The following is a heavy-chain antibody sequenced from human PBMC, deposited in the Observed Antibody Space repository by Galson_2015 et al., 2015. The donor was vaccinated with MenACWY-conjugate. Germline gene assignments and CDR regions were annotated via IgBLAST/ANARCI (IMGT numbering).Heavy chain of an antibody. V-gene: IGHV4-59*01. CDR1: GGSISSYY. D-gene: IGHD6-19*01. Sequence: QGQLQESGPGLVKPSETLSLTCTVSGGSISSYYWSWIRQPPGKGLEWIGYIDYSGSTNYNPSLKSRVTISVDTSKNQFSLKLSSVTAADTAVYYCARELAGGNAFDIWVQGTMVTVSS. CDR3: ARELAGGNAFDI. CDR2: IDYSGST. J-gene: IGHJ3*02.